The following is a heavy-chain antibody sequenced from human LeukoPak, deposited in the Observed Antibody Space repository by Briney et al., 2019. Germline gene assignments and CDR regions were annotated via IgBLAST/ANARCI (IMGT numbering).Heavy chain of an antibody. J-gene: IGHJ4*02. V-gene: IGHV4-39*07. CDR1: AGSISSGSYY. Sequence: TSETLSLTCTVFAGSISSGSYYWSWIRQPPGKGLEWIGEINHSGSTNYNPSLKSRVTISVDMSKNQFSLKLSSVTAADTAVYYCAREIRWGRNYDYVWGSYPKTRKKYYFDYWGQGTLVTVSS. CDR3: AREIRWGRNYDYVWGSYPKTRKKYYFDY. CDR2: INHSGST. D-gene: IGHD3-16*02.